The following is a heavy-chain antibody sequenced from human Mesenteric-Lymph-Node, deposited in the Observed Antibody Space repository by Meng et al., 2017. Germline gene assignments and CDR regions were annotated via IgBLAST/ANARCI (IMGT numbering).Heavy chain of an antibody. D-gene: IGHD1-26*01. CDR1: GDSITMNSHY. CDR3: AGRDTYGMDV. J-gene: IGHJ6*02. V-gene: IGHV4-4*07. CDR2: IYSSGST. Sequence: SETLSLTCTVSGDSITMNSHYWAWIRQPAGKGLEWIGRIYSSGSTNYNPSLKSRVTMSVDTSKNQFPLKLSSATAADTAVYYCAGRDTYGMDVWGQGTLVTVSS.